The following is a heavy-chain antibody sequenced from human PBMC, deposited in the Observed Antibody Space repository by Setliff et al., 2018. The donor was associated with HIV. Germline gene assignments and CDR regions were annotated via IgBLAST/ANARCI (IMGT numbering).Heavy chain of an antibody. CDR1: GFSVSTNY. J-gene: IGHJ5*02. V-gene: IGHV3-66*01. CDR3: ARIYDFWPQNWFDP. CDR2: IYSGGST. Sequence: GGSLRLSCAVSGFSVSTNYMSWVRQAPGKGLEWVSVIYSGGSTYYADSVKGRFTISRDNSKNTLYLQMNSLRVEDTAVYYCARIYDFWPQNWFDPWGQGTLVTVSS. D-gene: IGHD3-3*01.